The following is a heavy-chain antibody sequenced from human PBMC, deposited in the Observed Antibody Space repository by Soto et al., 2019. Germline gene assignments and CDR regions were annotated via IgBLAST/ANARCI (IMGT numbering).Heavy chain of an antibody. CDR2: ISSSSSYI. D-gene: IGHD4-17*01. CDR3: ARDDYGDYPPFDY. CDR1: GFTFSSYS. Sequence: GSLRLSCAASGFTFSSYSMNWVRQAPGKGLEWVSSISSSSSYIYYADSVKGRFTISRDNAKNSLYLQMNSLRAEDTAVYYCARDDYGDYPPFDYWGQGTLVTVSS. V-gene: IGHV3-21*01. J-gene: IGHJ4*02.